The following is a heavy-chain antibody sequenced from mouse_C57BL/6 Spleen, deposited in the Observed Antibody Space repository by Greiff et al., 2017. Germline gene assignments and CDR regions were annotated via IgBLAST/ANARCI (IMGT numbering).Heavy chain of an antibody. Sequence: QVQLQQPGAELVMPGASVKLSCKASGYTFTSYWMHWVKQRPGQGLEWIGEIDPSDSYTNYNQKFKGKSTLTVDKSSSTAYMQLSSLTSEDSAVYYCAVTGTGFAYWGQGTLVTVSA. CDR3: AVTGTGFAY. J-gene: IGHJ3*01. CDR1: GYTFTSYW. D-gene: IGHD4-1*01. CDR2: IDPSDSYT. V-gene: IGHV1-69*01.